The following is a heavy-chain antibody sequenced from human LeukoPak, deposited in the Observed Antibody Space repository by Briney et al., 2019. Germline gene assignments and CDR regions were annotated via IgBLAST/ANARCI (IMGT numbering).Heavy chain of an antibody. CDR1: GGSFSGYY. Sequence: SETLSLTCAVYGGSFSGYYWSWIRQPPGKGLEWIGEINHSGSTNYNPSLKSRVTISVDTSKNQFSLKLSSVTAADTAVYYCAISAENFDYWGQGTLVTVSS. D-gene: IGHD2-2*01. CDR2: INHSGST. J-gene: IGHJ4*02. CDR3: AISAENFDY. V-gene: IGHV4-34*01.